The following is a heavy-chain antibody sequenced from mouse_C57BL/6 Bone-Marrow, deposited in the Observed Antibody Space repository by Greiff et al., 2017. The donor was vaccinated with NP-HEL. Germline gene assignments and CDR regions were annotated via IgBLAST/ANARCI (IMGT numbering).Heavy chain of an antibody. Sequence: QVHVKQSGAELARPGASVKLSCKASGYTFTSYGISWVKQRTGQGLEWIGEIYPRSGNTYYNEKFKGKATLTADKSSSTAYMELRSLTSEDSAVYFCARAGNYYGSSGDYWGQGTSVTVSS. V-gene: IGHV1-81*01. CDR1: GYTFTSYG. CDR3: ARAGNYYGSSGDY. CDR2: IYPRSGNT. J-gene: IGHJ4*01. D-gene: IGHD1-1*01.